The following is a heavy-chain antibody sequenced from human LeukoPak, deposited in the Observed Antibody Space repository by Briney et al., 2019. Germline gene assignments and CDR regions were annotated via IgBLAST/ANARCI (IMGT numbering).Heavy chain of an antibody. V-gene: IGHV3-21*01. CDR1: GFAFSTYA. CDR2: ISSSSSYI. Sequence: GGSLRLSCAASGFAFSTYAMHWVRQAPGKGLEWVSSISSSSSYIYYADSVKGRFTISRDNAKNSLYLQMNSLRAEDTAVYYCARDPGVVGAANDYWGQGTLVTVSS. CDR3: ARDPGVVGAANDY. D-gene: IGHD1-26*01. J-gene: IGHJ4*02.